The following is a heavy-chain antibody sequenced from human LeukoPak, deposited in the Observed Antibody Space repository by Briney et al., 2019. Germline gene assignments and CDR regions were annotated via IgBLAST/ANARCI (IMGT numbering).Heavy chain of an antibody. D-gene: IGHD2-8*01. V-gene: IGHV1-18*01. J-gene: IGHJ4*02. CDR1: GYTFTSYG. Sequence: APVKVSCKASGYTFTSYGISWVRQAPGQGLEWMGWISAYNGNTNYAQKLQGRVTMTTDTSTRTANTERSSPRSHPTTRYYIAINEWSPESTFDYWGQGTLVTVSS. CDR2: ISAYNGNT. CDR3: AINEWSPESTFDY.